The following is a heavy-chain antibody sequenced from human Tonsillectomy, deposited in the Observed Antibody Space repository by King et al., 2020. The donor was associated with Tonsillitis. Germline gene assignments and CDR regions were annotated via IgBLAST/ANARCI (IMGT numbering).Heavy chain of an antibody. Sequence: VQLVESGGGLVQPGRSLRLSCAASGFTFDDYAMHWVRQAPGKGLEWGSGIRWNSGSIGYADSVKGRFTISRDNAKNSLYLQMNSLRAEDTALYYCAKDQGDYYDSSGYNRFDYRGQGTLVTVSS. D-gene: IGHD3-22*01. CDR3: AKDQGDYYDSSGYNRFDY. CDR2: IRWNSGSI. CDR1: GFTFDDYA. J-gene: IGHJ4*02. V-gene: IGHV3-9*01.